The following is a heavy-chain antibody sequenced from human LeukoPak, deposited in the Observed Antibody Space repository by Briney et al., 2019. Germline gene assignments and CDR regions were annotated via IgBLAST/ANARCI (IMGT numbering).Heavy chain of an antibody. CDR1: GFTFSSYS. Sequence: GGSLRLSCAASGFTFSSYSMNWVRQAPGKGLEWVSYISSSSSTIYYADSVKGRFTISRDNAKNSLYLQMNSLRAEDTAVYYCARAYDSSGYSPDYWGQGTLVTVSS. CDR2: ISSSSSTI. J-gene: IGHJ4*02. CDR3: ARAYDSSGYSPDY. D-gene: IGHD3-22*01. V-gene: IGHV3-48*04.